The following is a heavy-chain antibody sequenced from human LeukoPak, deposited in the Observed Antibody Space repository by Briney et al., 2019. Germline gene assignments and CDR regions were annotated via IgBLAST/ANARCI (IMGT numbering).Heavy chain of an antibody. CDR1: GFTFSSYE. D-gene: IGHD2-21*02. CDR2: IKGSGGDP. Sequence: GGSLRLSCAASGFTFSSYEMNWVRQAPGKGLEWVSSIKGSGGDPFYTDSVKGRFTISRDNSKNMLFLQLNSLRAEDSAVYYCAKGGHDFNPFYWWGQGTLVTVSS. J-gene: IGHJ4*02. V-gene: IGHV3-23*01. CDR3: AKGGHDFNPFYW.